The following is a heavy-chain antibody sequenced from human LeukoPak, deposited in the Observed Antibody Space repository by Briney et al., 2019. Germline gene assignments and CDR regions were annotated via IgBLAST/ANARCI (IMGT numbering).Heavy chain of an antibody. CDR3: AKDTGGILDY. J-gene: IGHJ4*02. CDR2: IKQDASER. D-gene: IGHD2-8*02. Sequence: GGSLRLSCVTSGFTFSNSWMAWVRQAPGKGPEWVAKIKQDASERYHVDSVKGRFTISRDNAKNSLYLQMNSLRAEDSALYYCAKDTGGILDYWGQGTLVTVSS. V-gene: IGHV3-7*01. CDR1: GFTFSNSW.